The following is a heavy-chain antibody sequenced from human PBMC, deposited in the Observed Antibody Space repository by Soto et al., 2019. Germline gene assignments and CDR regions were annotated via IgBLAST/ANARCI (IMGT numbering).Heavy chain of an antibody. D-gene: IGHD3-10*01. CDR3: ARAMVRGKNYYGMDV. Sequence: PGESLKISCKGSGYSFTIYLIGWVRQMPGKGLECMGIIYPGDSDTRYSPSFQGQVTISADKSISTAYLQWSSLKASDTAMYYCARAMVRGKNYYGMDVWGQGTTVTVSS. J-gene: IGHJ6*02. V-gene: IGHV5-51*01. CDR1: GYSFTIYL. CDR2: IYPGDSDT.